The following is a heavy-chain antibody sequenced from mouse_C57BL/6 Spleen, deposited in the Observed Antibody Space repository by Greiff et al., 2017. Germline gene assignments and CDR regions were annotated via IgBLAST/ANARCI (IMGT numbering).Heavy chain of an antibody. CDR3: ARGRSYYSNYDAMDY. J-gene: IGHJ4*01. Sequence: VQLQQPGAVLVMPGASVKLSCKASGYTFTSYWMHWVKQRPGQGLEWIGEIDPSDSYTNYNQKFKGKSTLTVDKSASTAYMQLSSLTSEDSAVYYCARGRSYYSNYDAMDYWGQGTSVTVSS. D-gene: IGHD2-5*01. V-gene: IGHV1-69*01. CDR1: GYTFTSYW. CDR2: IDPSDSYT.